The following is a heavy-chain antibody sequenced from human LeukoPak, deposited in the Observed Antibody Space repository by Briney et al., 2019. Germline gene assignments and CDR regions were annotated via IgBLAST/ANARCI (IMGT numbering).Heavy chain of an antibody. Sequence: GASVKVSCKASGYTFTSYGISWVRQAPGQGLEWMGWVSAYNGNTNYAQKLQGRVTMTTETSTSTAYMELRSLRSDDTAVYYCARDIGTYQLLMYINWFDPWGQGTLVTVSS. CDR2: VSAYNGNT. CDR1: GYTFTSYG. CDR3: ARDIGTYQLLMYINWFDP. J-gene: IGHJ5*02. V-gene: IGHV1-18*01. D-gene: IGHD1-1*01.